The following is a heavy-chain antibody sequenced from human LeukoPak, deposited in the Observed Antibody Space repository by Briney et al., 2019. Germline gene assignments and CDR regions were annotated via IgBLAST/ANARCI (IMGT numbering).Heavy chain of an antibody. Sequence: GGSLRLSCAATGFTFSSYAMSWVRQAPGKGLEWVSAISGSGGSTYYADSVKGRFTISRDNSKNTLYLQMNSLRAEDTAVYYCAKDLRGYYYDSSADYWGQGTLVTVSS. CDR1: GFTFSSYA. CDR2: ISGSGGST. D-gene: IGHD3-22*01. V-gene: IGHV3-23*01. J-gene: IGHJ4*02. CDR3: AKDLRGYYYDSSADY.